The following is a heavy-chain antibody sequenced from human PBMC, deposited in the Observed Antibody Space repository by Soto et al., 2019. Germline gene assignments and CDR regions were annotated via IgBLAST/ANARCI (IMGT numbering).Heavy chain of an antibody. V-gene: IGHV4-59*01. Sequence: AETLSLTCTVSGGSISSYYWSWIRQPPGKGLEWIGYIYYSGSTNYNPSLKSRVTISVDTSKNQFSLKLSSVTAADTAVYYCARDVGSGYSQNDAFYICGQGTMVTVSS. J-gene: IGHJ3*02. D-gene: IGHD3-22*01. CDR2: IYYSGST. CDR1: GGSISSYY. CDR3: ARDVGSGYSQNDAFYI.